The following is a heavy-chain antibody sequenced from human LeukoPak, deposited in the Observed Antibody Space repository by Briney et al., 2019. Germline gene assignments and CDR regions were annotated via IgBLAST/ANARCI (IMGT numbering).Heavy chain of an antibody. V-gene: IGHV4-30-2*01. D-gene: IGHD5-18*01. CDR1: GGSISSGGYY. J-gene: IGHJ3*02. CDR3: ARGSDTAEAFDI. CDR2: IYHSEST. Sequence: KPSETLSLTCTVSGGSISSGGYYWSWIRQPPGKGLEWIGYIYHSESTYYNPSLKSRVTISVDRSKNQFSLKLSSVTAADTAVYYCARGSDTAEAFDIWGQGTMVTVSS.